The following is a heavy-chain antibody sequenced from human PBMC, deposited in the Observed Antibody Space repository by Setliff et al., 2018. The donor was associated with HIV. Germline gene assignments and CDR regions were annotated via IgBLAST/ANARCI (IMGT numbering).Heavy chain of an antibody. Sequence: KPSETLSLTCAVYRGSFSHYYWTWIRQSPGKGLEWIAEINQERTTFYNPYLKSRLIMSLDTSRNEVSLRLNSVTAADTATYFCARVRFSFNNVRCFDLWGPGTLVTVSS. D-gene: IGHD1-20*01. CDR3: ARVRFSFNNVRCFDL. CDR1: RGSFSHYY. CDR2: INQERTT. V-gene: IGHV4-34*01. J-gene: IGHJ2*01.